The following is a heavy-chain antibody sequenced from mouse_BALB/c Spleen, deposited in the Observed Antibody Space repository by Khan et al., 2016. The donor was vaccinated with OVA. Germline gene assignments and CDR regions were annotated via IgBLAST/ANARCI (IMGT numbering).Heavy chain of an antibody. J-gene: IGHJ2*01. CDR2: ISSGGST. CDR3: AREAYRYDEYYFDY. CDR1: GFTFSSYV. V-gene: IGHV5-6-5*01. Sequence: EVQLQESGGSSVKPGGSLKLSCAVSGFTFSSYVMSWVRQTPEKRLEWVASISSGGSTYYPDSVKGRFTISRDNARNIVNLQMSSLRSEDMAIYYCAREAYRYDEYYFDYWGQGTTLTGSS. D-gene: IGHD2-14*01.